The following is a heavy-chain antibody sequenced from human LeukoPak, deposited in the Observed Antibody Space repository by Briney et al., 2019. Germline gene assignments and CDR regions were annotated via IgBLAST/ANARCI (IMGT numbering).Heavy chain of an antibody. D-gene: IGHD2-2*01. Sequence: PSETLSLTCTVSGGSISSYYWSWIRQPAGKGLEWIGRIYTSGSTNYNPSLKSRVTMSVDTSKNQFSLKLSSVTAADTAVYYCARDSYLSKLHCSSTSCYPIGWFDPWGQGTLVTVSS. J-gene: IGHJ5*02. V-gene: IGHV4-4*07. CDR2: IYTSGST. CDR1: GGSISSYY. CDR3: ARDSYLSKLHCSSTSCYPIGWFDP.